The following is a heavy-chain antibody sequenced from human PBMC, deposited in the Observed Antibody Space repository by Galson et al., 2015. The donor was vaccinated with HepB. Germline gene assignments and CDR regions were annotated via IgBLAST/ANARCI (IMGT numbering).Heavy chain of an antibody. CDR3: ARGAAGGPSGVDY. Sequence: SVKVSCKASGYTFTGYYMHWVRQAPGQGLEWMGRINPNSGGTNYAQKFQGRVTMTRDTSISTAYMELSRLRSDDTAVYYCARGAAGGPSGVDYWGQGTLVTVSS. CDR1: GYTFTGYY. CDR2: INPNSGGT. V-gene: IGHV1-2*06. D-gene: IGHD2-8*02. J-gene: IGHJ4*02.